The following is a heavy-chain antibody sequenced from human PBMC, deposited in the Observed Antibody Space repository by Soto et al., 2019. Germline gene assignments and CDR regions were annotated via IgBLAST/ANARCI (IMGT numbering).Heavy chain of an antibody. CDR2: ISYVGRNR. J-gene: IGHJ3*02. Sequence: PXGSLRLSWAAYGFTFSSDTVHWVRQAPGKGLGWVAVISYVGRNRYYADSVKGRFTIYRDNSNKMLYLKMTSLSAEKKDVYICARDMARGSDVFDIWGQGTLVTVSS. CDR1: GFTFSSDT. CDR3: ARDMARGSDVFDI. V-gene: IGHV3-30*04. D-gene: IGHD1-26*01.